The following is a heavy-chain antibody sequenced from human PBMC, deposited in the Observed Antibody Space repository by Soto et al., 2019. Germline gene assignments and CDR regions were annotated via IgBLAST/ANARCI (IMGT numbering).Heavy chain of an antibody. Sequence: EVHLLESGGGLVQPGGSLRLSCAASGFSFSNYAMTWVRQAPGKGLQWVSAIRTSDGSTFYADSVKGRFTISRDNPKNKLYLQMNSLRAEDTALYYCAKRVQGGPGYYYVMDVWGQGTTVTVAS. CDR1: GFSFSNYA. D-gene: IGHD3-10*01. CDR2: IRTSDGST. CDR3: AKRVQGGPGYYYVMDV. V-gene: IGHV3-23*01. J-gene: IGHJ6*02.